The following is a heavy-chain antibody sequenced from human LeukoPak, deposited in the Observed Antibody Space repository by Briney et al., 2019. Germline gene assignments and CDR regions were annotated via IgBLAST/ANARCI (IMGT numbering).Heavy chain of an antibody. Sequence: PGGSLRLSCAASGLTFSTSWMTWVRQAPGKGLEWVAHTNQDGSEKYYVDSVKGRFTISRDNAKKSLYLQMNSLRAEDTAVYYCARGHYGRDFWGQGTLVTVSS. CDR1: GLTFSTSW. V-gene: IGHV3-7*04. D-gene: IGHD4-17*01. CDR2: TNQDGSEK. J-gene: IGHJ4*02. CDR3: ARGHYGRDF.